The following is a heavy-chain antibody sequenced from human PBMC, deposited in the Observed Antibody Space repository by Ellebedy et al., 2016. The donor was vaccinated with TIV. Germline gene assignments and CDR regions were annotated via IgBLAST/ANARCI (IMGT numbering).Heavy chain of an antibody. CDR1: GFTFSSYA. D-gene: IGHD3-10*01. CDR3: AKRVTMVRELITYYHYAMDV. Sequence: GESLKLSCVASGFTFSSYAMSWVRQAPGKGLEWVSSLSGSGGSTYYADSVKGRFTISRDNSKNTLYLQMNSLRAEDTAVYYCAKRVTMVRELITYYHYAMDVWGQGTTVTVSS. V-gene: IGHV3-23*01. J-gene: IGHJ6*02. CDR2: LSGSGGST.